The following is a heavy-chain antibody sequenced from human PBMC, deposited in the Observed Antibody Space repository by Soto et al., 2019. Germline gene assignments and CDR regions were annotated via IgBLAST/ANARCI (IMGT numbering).Heavy chain of an antibody. J-gene: IGHJ4*02. CDR2: IYYRGNT. V-gene: IGHV4-39*01. CDR1: GDSINSDKYY. Sequence: SETLSLTCSVPGDSINSDKYYWGWIRQPPGKGLEWIGSIYYRGNTYYNPSLQTRVTISLDKSKSQFSLKLNSVTAADSAVYFCARLEGLATISYYFDFWGQGALVTVSS. D-gene: IGHD3-9*01. CDR3: ARLEGLATISYYFDF.